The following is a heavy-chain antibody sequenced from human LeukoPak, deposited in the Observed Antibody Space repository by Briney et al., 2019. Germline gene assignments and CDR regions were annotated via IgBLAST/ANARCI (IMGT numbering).Heavy chain of an antibody. CDR2: INPNSGGT. J-gene: IGHJ6*02. V-gene: IGHV1-2*02. Sequence: ASVKVSCKASEYTFTGYYMHWVRQAPGQGLEWMGWINPNSGGTNYAQKFQGRVTMTRDTSISTAYMELSRLRSDDTAVYYCARDPYDFWSGYYFENYGMDVWGQGTTVTVSS. CDR3: ARDPYDFWSGYYFENYGMDV. CDR1: EYTFTGYY. D-gene: IGHD3-3*01.